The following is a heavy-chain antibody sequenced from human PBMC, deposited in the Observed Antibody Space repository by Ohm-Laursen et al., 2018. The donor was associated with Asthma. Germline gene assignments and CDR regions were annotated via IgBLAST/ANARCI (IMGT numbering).Heavy chain of an antibody. V-gene: IGHV3-48*02. D-gene: IGHD3-22*01. CDR3: ASRGYDSSGYYQEHY. CDR1: GFIVSTKF. CDR2: ISSSSSTI. J-gene: IGHJ4*02. Sequence: SLRLSCTASGFIVSTKFMIWVRQAPGKGLEWVSYISSSSSTIYYADSVKGRFTISRDNAKNSLYLQMNSLRDEDTAVYYCASRGYDSSGYYQEHYWGQGTLVTVSS.